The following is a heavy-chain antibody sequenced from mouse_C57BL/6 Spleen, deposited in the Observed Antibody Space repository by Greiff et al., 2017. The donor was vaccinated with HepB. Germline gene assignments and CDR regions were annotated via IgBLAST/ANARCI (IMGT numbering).Heavy chain of an antibody. Sequence: EVQLQQSGPELVKPGASVKIPCKASGYTFTDYNMDWVKQSHGKSLEWIGDINPNNGGTIYNQKFKGKATLTVDKSSSTAYMELRSLTSEDTAVYYCARCRNYYGSRSWYFDVWGTGTTVTVSS. J-gene: IGHJ1*03. CDR2: INPNNGGT. CDR1: GYTFTDYN. D-gene: IGHD1-1*01. V-gene: IGHV1-18*01. CDR3: ARCRNYYGSRSWYFDV.